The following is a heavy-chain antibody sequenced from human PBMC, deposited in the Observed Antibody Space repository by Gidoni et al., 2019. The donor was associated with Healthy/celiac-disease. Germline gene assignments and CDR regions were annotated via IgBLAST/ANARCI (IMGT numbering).Heavy chain of an antibody. CDR1: GGSISSYY. CDR2: SYYSGST. D-gene: IGHD6-6*01. V-gene: IGHV4-59*08. Sequence: QVQLQESGPGLFKPSETLSLTCTVSGGSISSYYWRWILQPPGKGVEWIGYSYYSGSTNYNPSLKSRVTISVDTSKNQFSLRLSAVTAADTAVYYCAIGGGGSSPGRYWGQGTLVTVSS. J-gene: IGHJ4*02. CDR3: AIGGGGSSPGRY.